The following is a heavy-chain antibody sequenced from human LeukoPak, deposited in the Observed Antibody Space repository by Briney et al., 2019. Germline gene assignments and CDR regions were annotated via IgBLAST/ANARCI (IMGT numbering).Heavy chain of an antibody. Sequence: SETLSLTCTVSGGSISSHYWNWIRRPPGKGLEWIGYIYYSGSASYNPSLKSRVTLSLDTSKNQFSLKLSSVTAADTAVYYCARSLYGSWSHFDYWGQGTLVTVSS. CDR3: ARSLYGSWSHFDY. CDR1: GGSISSHY. J-gene: IGHJ4*02. V-gene: IGHV4-59*11. D-gene: IGHD3-10*01. CDR2: IYYSGSA.